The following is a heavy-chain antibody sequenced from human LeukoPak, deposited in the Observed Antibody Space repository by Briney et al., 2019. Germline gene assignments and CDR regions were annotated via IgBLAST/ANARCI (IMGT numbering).Heavy chain of an antibody. CDR1: GFTFSSYG. V-gene: IGHV3-33*01. D-gene: IGHD3-3*01. CDR3: ARSQLLRFLEWLLGPFDY. J-gene: IGHJ4*02. CDR2: IWYDGSNK. Sequence: PGGSLRLSCAASGFTFSSYGMHWVRQAPGKGLEWVAVIWYDGSNKYYADSVKGRFTISRDNSKNTLYLQMNSLRAEDTAVYYCARSQLLRFLEWLLGPFDYWGQGTLVTVSS.